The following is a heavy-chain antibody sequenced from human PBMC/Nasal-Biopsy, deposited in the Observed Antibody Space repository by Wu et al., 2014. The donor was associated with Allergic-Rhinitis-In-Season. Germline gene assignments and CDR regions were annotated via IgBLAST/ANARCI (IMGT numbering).Heavy chain of an antibody. J-gene: IGHJ1*01. Sequence: TCSVSGGSVTSSSYYCSWIRQPAGKGLEWIGHIYTSGTTFQNPSLKSRVTISVDTSKNQLSLKLSSVTAADTAVYYCARQVRNHYLFLTTVRETDSWGQGTLVTVSS. D-gene: IGHD3-10*01. CDR1: GGSVTSSSYY. CDR3: ARQVRNHYLFLTTVRETDS. V-gene: IGHV4-61*09. CDR2: IYTSGTT.